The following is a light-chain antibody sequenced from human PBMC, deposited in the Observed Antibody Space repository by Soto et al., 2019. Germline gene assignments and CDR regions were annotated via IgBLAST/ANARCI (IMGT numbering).Light chain of an antibody. CDR1: QSVSSSY. CDR2: GAS. V-gene: IGKV3-20*01. Sequence: EIVFTQSPGTPSLSPGERATLSCRASQSVSSSYLAWYQQKPGQAPRLLIYGASSRDTGIPDRFSGSGSGTDFTLTISRLEPEDFAVYYCQQYGSSRWTFGQGTKVDIK. CDR3: QQYGSSRWT. J-gene: IGKJ1*01.